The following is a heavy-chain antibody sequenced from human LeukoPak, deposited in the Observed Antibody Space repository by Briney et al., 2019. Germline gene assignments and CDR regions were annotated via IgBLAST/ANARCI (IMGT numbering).Heavy chain of an antibody. D-gene: IGHD3-10*01. V-gene: IGHV1-2*02. J-gene: IGHJ4*02. CDR3: ARAEFRYYGSGSLDY. Sequence: GASVKVSCKASGYTFTGYYMHWVRQAPGQGLEWMGWINPNSGGTNYAQKFQGRVTMTRDTSIGTAYMELSRLRSDDTAVYYCARAEFRYYGSGSLDYWGQGTLVTVSS. CDR1: GYTFTGYY. CDR2: INPNSGGT.